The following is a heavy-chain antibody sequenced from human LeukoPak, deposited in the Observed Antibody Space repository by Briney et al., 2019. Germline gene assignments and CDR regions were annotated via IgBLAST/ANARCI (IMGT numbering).Heavy chain of an antibody. V-gene: IGHV4-39*07. Sequence: SETLSLTCTVSGGSISSSSDYWGWIRQPPGKGREWIGSIYYSGSTYYNPSLKSRVTISVDTSKNQFSLKLSSVTAADTAMYYCARMYYGSGRFFDYWGQGTLVTVSS. J-gene: IGHJ4*02. D-gene: IGHD3-10*01. CDR3: ARMYYGSGRFFDY. CDR2: IYYSGST. CDR1: GGSISSSSDY.